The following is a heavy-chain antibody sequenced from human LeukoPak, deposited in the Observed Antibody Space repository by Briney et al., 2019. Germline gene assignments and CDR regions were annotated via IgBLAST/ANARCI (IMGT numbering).Heavy chain of an antibody. Sequence: GGSLRLSCAASGFTFSNYAMSWVRQAPGKGLEWVSTLSGTGGSTYYADSVKGRFTISRDNAKNTVYLQMNSLRAEDTAVYYCARGNYHAMDVWGQGTTVTVSS. CDR3: ARGNYHAMDV. J-gene: IGHJ6*02. CDR1: GFTFSNYA. V-gene: IGHV3-23*01. CDR2: LSGTGGST.